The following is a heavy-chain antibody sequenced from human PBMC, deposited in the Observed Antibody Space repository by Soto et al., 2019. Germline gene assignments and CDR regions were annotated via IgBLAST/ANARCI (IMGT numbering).Heavy chain of an antibody. V-gene: IGHV3-30-3*01. D-gene: IGHD3-22*01. J-gene: IGHJ6*02. Sequence: QVQLVESGGGVVQPGRSLRLSCAASGFTFSSYAMHWVRQAPGKGLEWVAVISYDGSNKYYADSVKGRFTISRDNSKNTLYLQMNSMRAEDTAVYYCARGKSYYDSSGYWPYYYYYYYGMDVWGQGTTVTVSS. CDR3: ARGKSYYDSSGYWPYYYYYYYGMDV. CDR2: ISYDGSNK. CDR1: GFTFSSYA.